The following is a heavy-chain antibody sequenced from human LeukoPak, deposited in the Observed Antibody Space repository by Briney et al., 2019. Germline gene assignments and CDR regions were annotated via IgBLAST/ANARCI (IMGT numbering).Heavy chain of an antibody. J-gene: IGHJ4*02. CDR1: GFTFSTCA. D-gene: IGHD4-11*01. CDR2: ISGSGGST. Sequence: PGGSLRLSCAASGFTFSTCAMSWVRQAPGKGLEWVSAISGSGGSTYYADSVKGRFTISRDNVKNTLYLQMNSLRAEDTGIYYCARGFYREMDSWGQGTLVTVSS. V-gene: IGHV3-23*01. CDR3: ARGFYREMDS.